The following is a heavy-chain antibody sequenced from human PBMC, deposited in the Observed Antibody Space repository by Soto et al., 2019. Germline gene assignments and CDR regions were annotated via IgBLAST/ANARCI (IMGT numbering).Heavy chain of an antibody. CDR2: ISSSSSTI. V-gene: IGHV3-48*01. Sequence: PGGSLRLSCAASGFTFSSYSMNWVRQAPGKGLEWVSYISSSSSTIYYADSVKGRFTISRDNAKNSLYLQMNSLRAEDTAVCYCARDNTIFGVVIPRYFDYWGQGTLVTVSS. CDR3: ARDNTIFGVVIPRYFDY. J-gene: IGHJ4*02. D-gene: IGHD3-3*01. CDR1: GFTFSSYS.